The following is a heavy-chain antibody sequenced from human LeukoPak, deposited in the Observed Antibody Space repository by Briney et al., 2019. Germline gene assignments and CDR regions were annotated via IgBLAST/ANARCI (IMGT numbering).Heavy chain of an antibody. CDR2: IYYIGST. D-gene: IGHD1-1*01. Sequence: SETLSLTCTVSGGSISSSSYYWGWIRQPPGKGLEWIGSIYYIGSTYYNPSLKSRVSISVHTSKNQFSLKLRSVTAADTAVYYCARPVPSRLGWFDPWGQGTLVTVSS. J-gene: IGHJ5*02. CDR1: GGSISSSSYY. CDR3: ARPVPSRLGWFDP. V-gene: IGHV4-39*01.